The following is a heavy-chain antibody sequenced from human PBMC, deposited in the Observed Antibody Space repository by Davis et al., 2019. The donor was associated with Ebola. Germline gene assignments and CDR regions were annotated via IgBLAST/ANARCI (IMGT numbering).Heavy chain of an antibody. Sequence: SLKISCVVSGYSLSGNGMTWFRQAPGKGLEWVAGINWNSAFIVYVDSVKGRFTISRDNAKNSVYLQMNNLRVEDTALYYCAKGGDFPTSSLNHFYYGVDAWGQGTTVTVSS. CDR1: GYSLSGNG. D-gene: IGHD2-2*01. CDR2: INWNSAFI. J-gene: IGHJ6*02. V-gene: IGHV3-9*01. CDR3: AKGGDFPTSSLNHFYYGVDA.